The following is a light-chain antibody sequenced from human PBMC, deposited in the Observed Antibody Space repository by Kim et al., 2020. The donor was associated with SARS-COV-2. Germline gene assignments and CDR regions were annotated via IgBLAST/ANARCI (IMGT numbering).Light chain of an antibody. J-gene: IGLJ2*01. CDR3: QAWDSSTSVV. V-gene: IGLV3-1*01. Sequence: SSELTQPPSVSVSPGQTASISCSGDKLGDKYACWYQQKPGQSPVLVIYQDIKRPSGIPERFSGSNSGNTATLTISGTQAMDEADYYCQAWDSSTSVVFGGGTQLTVL. CDR2: QDI. CDR1: KLGDKY.